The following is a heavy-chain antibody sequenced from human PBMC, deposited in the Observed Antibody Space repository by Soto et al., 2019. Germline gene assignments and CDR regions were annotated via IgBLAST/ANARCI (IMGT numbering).Heavy chain of an antibody. D-gene: IGHD4-17*01. CDR1: GFSVTSNY. V-gene: IGHV3-53*05. CDR2: MYSNGHT. J-gene: IGHJ6*02. Sequence: VQLVETGGGLIQPGGSLRLSCVASGFSVTSNYMTWVRQAPGKGPEWVSVMYSNGHTYYADSVEGRFTISRDRSSNTLYLPMTSLRREDTAVYYCARETGSPVTYHYSYGMDVWGQGTTVTVSS. CDR3: ARETGSPVTYHYSYGMDV.